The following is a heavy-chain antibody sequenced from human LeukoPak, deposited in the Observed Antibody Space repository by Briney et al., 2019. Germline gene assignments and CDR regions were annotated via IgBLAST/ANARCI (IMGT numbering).Heavy chain of an antibody. Sequence: SETLSLTCAAYGGSFSGYYWSWIRQPPGKGLEWIGEINHSGSTNYNPSLKSRVTISVDTSKNQFSLKLSSVTAADTAVYYCAREFLEWLPDYWGQGTLVTVSS. CDR2: INHSGST. CDR3: AREFLEWLPDY. D-gene: IGHD3-3*01. V-gene: IGHV4-34*01. CDR1: GGSFSGYY. J-gene: IGHJ4*02.